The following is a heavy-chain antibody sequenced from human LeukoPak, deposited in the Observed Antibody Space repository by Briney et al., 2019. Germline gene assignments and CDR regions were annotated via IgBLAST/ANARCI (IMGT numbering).Heavy chain of an antibody. CDR2: ISAVSDDI. CDR3: ARDAYPHCSSTSCYTGYFDH. CDR1: GLNFNIYK. Sequence: GGSLRLSCEASGLNFNIYKMNWIRQTPGKGLERVSSISAVSDDIYYADSVKGRFTISRDNSKNTLYLQMNSLRAEYTAVYYCARDAYPHCSSTSCYTGYFDHWGQGTLVTVSS. J-gene: IGHJ4*02. D-gene: IGHD2-2*02. V-gene: IGHV3-21*01.